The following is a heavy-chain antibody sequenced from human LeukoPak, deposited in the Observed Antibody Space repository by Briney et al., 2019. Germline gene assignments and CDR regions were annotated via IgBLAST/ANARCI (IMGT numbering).Heavy chain of an antibody. Sequence: PSETPSLTCAVYGGSVSGYYWSWIRQPPGKGLEWIGEIFHGGSTNYNPSLKSRVTISVDTSKNQFSLKLTSVAAADTAVYYCATGRYGAYGDYWGQGTLVTVSS. D-gene: IGHD4/OR15-4a*01. V-gene: IGHV4-34*01. J-gene: IGHJ4*02. CDR1: GGSVSGYY. CDR2: IFHGGST. CDR3: ATGRYGAYGDY.